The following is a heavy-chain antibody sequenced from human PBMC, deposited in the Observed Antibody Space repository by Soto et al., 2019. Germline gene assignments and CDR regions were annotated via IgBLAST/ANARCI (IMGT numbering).Heavy chain of an antibody. CDR3: ARDPLGPLTTVNV. D-gene: IGHD4-17*01. CDR2: IYRGGNT. J-gene: IGHJ4*02. Sequence: GPLRLSSAVSEFTVSSNYMSWVRQAPGKGLEWVSVIYRGGNTFYTDSVKGRFTISRDNSNNTLYLQMNSLRVEDTAVYYCARDPLGPLTTVNVWGQGTLVTVSS. CDR1: EFTVSSNY. V-gene: IGHV3-66*01.